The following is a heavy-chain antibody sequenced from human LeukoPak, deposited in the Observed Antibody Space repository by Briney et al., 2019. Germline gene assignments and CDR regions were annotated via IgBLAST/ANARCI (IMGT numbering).Heavy chain of an antibody. CDR2: IYYSGST. CDR3: ARDSVYSGSSLDY. J-gene: IGHJ4*02. V-gene: IGHV4-39*07. Sequence: SSETLSLTCSVSGVSISSSSYFWSWIRQPPGKGLEWIGSIYYSGSTYYNPSLKSRVTISVDTSKNQFSLKLSSVTAADTAVYYCARDSVYSGSSLDYWGQGALVTVSS. CDR1: GVSISSSSYF. D-gene: IGHD1-26*01.